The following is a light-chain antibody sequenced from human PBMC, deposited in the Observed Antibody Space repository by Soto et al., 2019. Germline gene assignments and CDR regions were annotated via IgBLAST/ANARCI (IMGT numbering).Light chain of an antibody. V-gene: IGKV3-20*01. CDR2: GAS. CDR1: QSISSSY. Sequence: EIVLTQSPGTLSLSPGERATLSCRASQSISSSYLAWYQKKPGQAPRLLIYGASCRATGIPDRFSGSGSGKDFTLTISRLEPEDFAVYYCQQYGSSPPMYTFGQGTKVEIK. CDR3: QQYGSSPPMYT. J-gene: IGKJ2*01.